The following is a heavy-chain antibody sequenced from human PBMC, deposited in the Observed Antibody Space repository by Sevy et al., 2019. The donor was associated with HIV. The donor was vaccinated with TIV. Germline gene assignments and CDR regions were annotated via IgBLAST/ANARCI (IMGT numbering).Heavy chain of an antibody. Sequence: GGSLRLSCAASGFTFSSYAMSWVHQAPGKGLEWVSAISGSGGSTYYADSVKGRFTISRDNSKNTLYLQMNSLRAEDTAVYYCAKDVTGSLGYYDYWGQGTLVTVSS. D-gene: IGHD2-15*01. CDR2: ISGSGGST. V-gene: IGHV3-23*01. J-gene: IGHJ4*02. CDR3: AKDVTGSLGYYDY. CDR1: GFTFSSYA.